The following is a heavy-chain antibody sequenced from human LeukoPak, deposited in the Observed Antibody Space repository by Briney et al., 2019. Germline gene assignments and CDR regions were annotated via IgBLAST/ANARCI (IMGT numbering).Heavy chain of an antibody. CDR3: ARGIGAAKYFDL. CDR2: ISTYNGKT. V-gene: IGHV1-18*01. CDR1: GYIFSSHA. Sequence: ASVKVSCKASGYIFSSHATNWVRQAPGQGLEWMGWISTYNGKTKYAERLQDRVTMTTNTSTSTAYMELRSLRSDDTAVYYCARGIGAAKYFDLWGRGTLVTVSS. D-gene: IGHD6-13*01. J-gene: IGHJ2*01.